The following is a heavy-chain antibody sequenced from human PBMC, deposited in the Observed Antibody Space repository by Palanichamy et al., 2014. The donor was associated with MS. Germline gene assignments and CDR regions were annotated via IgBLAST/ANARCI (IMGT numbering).Heavy chain of an antibody. CDR3: ARDRYGPYVDAFDV. V-gene: IGHV1-18*01. CDR2: ISPYNGDQ. D-gene: IGHD4-17*01. J-gene: IGHJ3*01. Sequence: QVQLVQSGAEVKKPGASVKVSCKASGYTFTTYGIAWVRQAPGQGLKWMGWISPYNGDQNYPHDYQGRVTMTFDTSTNTAYLDLRSLRSDDTAVYYCARDRYGPYVDAFDVWGQGTMVTVSS. CDR1: GYTFTTYG.